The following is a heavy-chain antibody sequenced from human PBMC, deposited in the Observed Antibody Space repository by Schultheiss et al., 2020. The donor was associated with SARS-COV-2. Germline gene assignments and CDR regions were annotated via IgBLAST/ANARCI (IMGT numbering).Heavy chain of an antibody. CDR3: ARDDIVGATY. CDR2: INPSGGST. Sequence: ASVKVSCKASGYTFTGYYMHWVRQAPGQGLEWMGIINPSGGSTSYAQKFQGRVTMTRDTSTSTVYMELSRLRSDDTAVYYCARDDIVGATYWGQGTLVTVSS. D-gene: IGHD1-26*01. J-gene: IGHJ4*02. CDR1: GYTFTGYY. V-gene: IGHV1-46*01.